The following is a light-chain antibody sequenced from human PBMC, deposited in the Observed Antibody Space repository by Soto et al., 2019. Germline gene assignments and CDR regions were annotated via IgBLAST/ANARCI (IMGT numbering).Light chain of an antibody. Sequence: QSVLTQPASVSGSPGQSITISCTGTSSDVGGYNYVSWYQQHPGKAPKLMIYEVSNRPSGVSNRFSGSKSGNTASLTISVLKAEDEAAYSCSSYTSSSNLSGFGTGTKLTVL. CDR2: EVS. CDR1: SSDVGGYNY. V-gene: IGLV2-14*01. J-gene: IGLJ1*01. CDR3: SSYTSSSNLSG.